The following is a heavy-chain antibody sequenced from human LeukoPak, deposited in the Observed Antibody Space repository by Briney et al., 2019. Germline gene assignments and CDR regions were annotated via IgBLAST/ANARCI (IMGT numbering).Heavy chain of an antibody. D-gene: IGHD3-3*01. V-gene: IGHV4-59*01. CDR3: ATRSSIWSGYQDTLYYFDS. CDR1: GGSISSYY. Sequence: PSETLSLTCTVSGGSISSYYWSWIRQPPGKRLEWIGHIYYSGSTNYNPSLKSRVTISVDTSKNQFSLKLSSVTAADTAVYYCATRSSIWSGYQDTLYYFDSWGQGTLVTVSS. J-gene: IGHJ4*02. CDR2: IYYSGST.